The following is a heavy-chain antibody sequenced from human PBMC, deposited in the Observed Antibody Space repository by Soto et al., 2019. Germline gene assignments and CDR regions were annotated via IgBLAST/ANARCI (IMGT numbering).Heavy chain of an antibody. CDR2: VTDSGGKT. CDR1: GFTFTTYA. D-gene: IGHD1-26*01. Sequence: GGSLRLSCAASGFTFTTYAMSWVRQAPGKGLEWVSGVTDSGGKTYYSDSVKGRFTISRDNSKNTLYLQMNSLRAEDTAVYYCAKGFIVAANTPDFDCWGQGHLVTVSS. J-gene: IGHJ4*02. V-gene: IGHV3-23*01. CDR3: AKGFIVAANTPDFDC.